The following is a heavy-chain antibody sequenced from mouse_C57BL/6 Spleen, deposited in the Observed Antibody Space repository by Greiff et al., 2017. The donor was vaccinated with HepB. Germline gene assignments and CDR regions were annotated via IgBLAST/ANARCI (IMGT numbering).Heavy chain of an antibody. CDR2: ISSGSSTI. CDR1: GFTFSDYG. J-gene: IGHJ4*01. V-gene: IGHV5-17*01. Sequence: EVKLMDSGGGLVKPGGSLKLSCAASGFTFSDYGMHWVRQAPEKGLEWVAYISSGSSTIYYADTVKGRFTISRDNAKNTLFLQMTSLRSEDTAMYYCARRGQLRLSYAMDYWGQGTSVTVSS. CDR3: ARRGQLRLSYAMDY. D-gene: IGHD3-2*02.